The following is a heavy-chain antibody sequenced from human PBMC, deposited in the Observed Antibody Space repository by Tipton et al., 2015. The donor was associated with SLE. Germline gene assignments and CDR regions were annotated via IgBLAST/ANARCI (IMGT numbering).Heavy chain of an antibody. D-gene: IGHD1-26*01. J-gene: IGHJ3*02. Sequence: TLSLTCTVSGGSIRSSSYYWGWIRQPPGKGLEWIGYIYYSGSTYYNPSLKSRVTISVDTSKNQFSLKLSSVTAADTAVYYCARPGEYSGSYPGDAFDIWGQGTMVTVSS. CDR2: IYYSGST. V-gene: IGHV4-39*07. CDR3: ARPGEYSGSYPGDAFDI. CDR1: GGSIRSSSYY.